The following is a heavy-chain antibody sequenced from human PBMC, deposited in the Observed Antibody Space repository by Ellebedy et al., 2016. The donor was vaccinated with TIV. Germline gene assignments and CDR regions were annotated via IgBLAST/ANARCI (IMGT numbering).Heavy chain of an antibody. J-gene: IGHJ4*02. D-gene: IGHD2-21*01. CDR1: GFTFSSYW. CDR3: ARGDGGNILRY. Sequence: GVSLRLSCAVSGFTFSSYWMYWVRQAPGKGLVLVSRINSGGSSTTYADSVKGRFTISRDDAKNTLYLQMNSLGAEDTAVYYCARGDGGNILRYWGQGTLVTVSS. V-gene: IGHV3-74*01. CDR2: INSGGSST.